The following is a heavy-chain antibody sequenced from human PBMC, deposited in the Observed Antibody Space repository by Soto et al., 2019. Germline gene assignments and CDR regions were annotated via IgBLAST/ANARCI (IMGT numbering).Heavy chain of an antibody. J-gene: IGHJ4*02. CDR2: IYWDDDK. D-gene: IGHD6-19*01. Sequence: SGPTLVNPTQTLTLTCTFSGFSLSTSGLGVGWIRQPPGKALEWLALIYWDDDKRYSPSLKSRLTITKDTSKNQVVLTMTNMDPVDTATYYCAHRSVAGATNVVFDYWGQGTLVTVSS. V-gene: IGHV2-5*02. CDR3: AHRSVAGATNVVFDY. CDR1: GFSLSTSGLG.